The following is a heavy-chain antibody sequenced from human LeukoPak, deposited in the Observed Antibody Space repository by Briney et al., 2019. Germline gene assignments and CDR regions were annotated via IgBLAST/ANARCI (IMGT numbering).Heavy chain of an antibody. CDR1: GYTFTGYY. CDR2: INPNSGGT. V-gene: IGHV1-2*02. D-gene: IGHD3-3*01. J-gene: IGHJ4*02. Sequence: GASVKASCKASGYTFTGYYMHWVRQAPGQGLEWMGWINPNSGGTNYAQKFQGRVTMTRDTSISTAYMELSRLRSDDTAVYYCARADRITIFGVVITLYYWGQGTLVTVSS. CDR3: ARADRITIFGVVITLYY.